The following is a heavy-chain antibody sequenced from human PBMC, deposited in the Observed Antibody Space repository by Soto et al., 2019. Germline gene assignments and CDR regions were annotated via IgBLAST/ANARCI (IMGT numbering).Heavy chain of an antibody. J-gene: IGHJ6*02. CDR3: ARGRNGMDV. V-gene: IGHV1-8*01. CDR2: MNPNSGNT. Sequence: QVQLVQSGAEVKKPGASVKVSCKASGDTFANSDINWVRQATGQGLEWMGRMNPNSGNTGYEQKFQGRATMTRNTSITTAYMELSSLRSEDTAVYYCARGRNGMDVWGQGTTVTVSS. CDR1: GDTFANSD.